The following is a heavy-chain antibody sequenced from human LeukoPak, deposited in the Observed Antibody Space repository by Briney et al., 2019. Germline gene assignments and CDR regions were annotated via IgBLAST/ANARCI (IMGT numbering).Heavy chain of an antibody. CDR2: IYSGGST. J-gene: IGHJ4*02. V-gene: IGHV3-53*01. Sequence: GGSLRLSCAASGFTDSSNYMSWVRQAPGKGLEWVSVIYSGGSTYYADSVKGRFTISRDNSKNTLYLQMNSLRAEDTAVYYCARAGYGDPYFDVWGQGALVTVSS. D-gene: IGHD4-17*01. CDR1: GFTDSSNY. CDR3: ARAGYGDPYFDV.